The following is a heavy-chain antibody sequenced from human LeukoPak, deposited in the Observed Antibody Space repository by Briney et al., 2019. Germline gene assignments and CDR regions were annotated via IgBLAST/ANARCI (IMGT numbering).Heavy chain of an antibody. CDR3: ARSTNGAFDI. CDR2: IKEDGSEK. V-gene: IGHV3-7*01. Sequence: HPGGSLRLSCAASGFTFSSYGMHWVRQAPGKGLQWVANIKEDGSEKNYVDSVKGRFTISRDNAKNSLFLQMNTLRAEDTAVYYCARSTNGAFDIWGQGTTVIVSS. J-gene: IGHJ3*02. D-gene: IGHD2-8*01. CDR1: GFTFSSYG.